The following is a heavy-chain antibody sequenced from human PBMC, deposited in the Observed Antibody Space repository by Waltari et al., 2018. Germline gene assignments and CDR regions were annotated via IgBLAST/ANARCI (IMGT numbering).Heavy chain of an antibody. D-gene: IGHD3-3*01. CDR3: ARVGLAIWCSFDC. CDR2: VGEDGTLR. J-gene: IGHJ4*02. V-gene: IGHV3-7*04. CDR1: GFPSRGLC. Sequence: QLVESGGGLVRPGGSLRLSCEVSGFPSRGLCRTWVCKFPGKGWGCGARVGEDGTLRSYGDCMRGGLTISRDNAQNTLDLRMNSLRVGDTAVYYCARVGLAIWCSFDCWGQGTLVTVSS.